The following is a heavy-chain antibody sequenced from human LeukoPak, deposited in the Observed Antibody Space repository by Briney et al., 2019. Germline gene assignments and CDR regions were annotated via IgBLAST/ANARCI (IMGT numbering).Heavy chain of an antibody. V-gene: IGHV3-30*02. CDR3: TKGQLWASGRAFDI. Sequence: GGSLRLSCAASGFTASSNYMSWVRQAPGKGLDWVAFVRDDGSSQKYAATVKGRFTTSRDNSKNTLYLQMNNLRPEDTAVYYCTKGQLWASGRAFDIWGQGTMVTVSS. CDR1: GFTASSNY. D-gene: IGHD3-16*01. CDR2: VRDDGSSQ. J-gene: IGHJ3*02.